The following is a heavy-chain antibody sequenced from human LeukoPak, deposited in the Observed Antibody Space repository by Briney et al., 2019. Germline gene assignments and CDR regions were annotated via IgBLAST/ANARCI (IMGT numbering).Heavy chain of an antibody. D-gene: IGHD6-19*01. J-gene: IGHJ4*02. V-gene: IGHV4-39*01. Sequence: KPSETLSLTCTVSGGSISSSTYYWGWIRQPPGKGLEWIGCIYYSGSTYYNPSLKSPVTLSVDTSKNQFSLKLSSVTAADTAVYYCARHVGSSGWYYYFDYWGQGTLVTVSS. CDR1: GGSISSSTYY. CDR2: IYYSGST. CDR3: ARHVGSSGWYYYFDY.